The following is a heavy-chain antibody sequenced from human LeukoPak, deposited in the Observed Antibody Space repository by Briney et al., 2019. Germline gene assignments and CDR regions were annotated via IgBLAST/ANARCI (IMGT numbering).Heavy chain of an antibody. D-gene: IGHD3-16*02. J-gene: IGHJ4*02. CDR3: ERGRITFGGVIVPVDY. Sequence: PGGSLRLSCAASGFTFSSHAMHWVRQAPGKGLEWVAVISYDGSNKYYADSVKGRFTISRDNSKNTLYLQMNSLRAEDTAVYYCERGRITFGGVIVPVDYWGQGTLVTVSS. CDR2: ISYDGSNK. V-gene: IGHV3-30-3*01. CDR1: GFTFSSHA.